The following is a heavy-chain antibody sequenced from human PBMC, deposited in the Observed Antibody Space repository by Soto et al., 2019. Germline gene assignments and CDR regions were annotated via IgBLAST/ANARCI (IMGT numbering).Heavy chain of an antibody. CDR2: ITHSGST. CDR3: ARGLGAYGGNPDAFDI. CDR1: GGSFSGYY. D-gene: IGHD2-15*01. V-gene: IGHV4-34*01. Sequence: SETLSLTCAVYGGSFSGYYWSWIRQPPGKGLEWIGEITHSGSTNYNPSLKSRVTISVDTSKNQFSLKLSSVTAADTAVYYCARGLGAYGGNPDAFDIWGQGTMVTVSS. J-gene: IGHJ3*02.